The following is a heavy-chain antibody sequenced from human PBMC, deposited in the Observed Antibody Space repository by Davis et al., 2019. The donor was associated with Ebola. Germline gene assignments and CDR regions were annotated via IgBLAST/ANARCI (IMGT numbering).Heavy chain of an antibody. CDR2: IDPSDSYT. V-gene: IGHV5-10-1*01. D-gene: IGHD2-2*01. CDR3: ARILGYCSSTSCYEDYYYMDV. CDR1: GYSFTSYW. J-gene: IGHJ6*03. Sequence: GESLKISCKGSGYSFTSYWISWVRQMPGKGLEWMGRIDPSDSYTNYSPSFQGHVTISADKSISTAYLQWSSLKASDTAMYYCARILGYCSSTSCYEDYYYMDVWGKGTTVTVSS.